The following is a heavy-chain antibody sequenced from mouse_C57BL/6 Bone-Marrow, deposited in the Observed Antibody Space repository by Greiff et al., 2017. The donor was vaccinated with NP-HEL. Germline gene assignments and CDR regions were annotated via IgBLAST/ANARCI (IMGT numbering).Heavy chain of an antibody. V-gene: IGHV5-4*01. CDR2: ISDGGSYT. CDR1: GFTFSSYA. J-gene: IGHJ3*01. D-gene: IGHD4-1*01. Sequence: EVQLVESGGGLVKPGGSLKLSCAASGFTFSSYAMSWVRQTPEKRLEWVATISDGGSYTYYPDNVKGRFTLSRDNAKNNLYMQMSHLKSEDTAMYYCASTNWALFAYWGQGTLVTVSA. CDR3: ASTNWALFAY.